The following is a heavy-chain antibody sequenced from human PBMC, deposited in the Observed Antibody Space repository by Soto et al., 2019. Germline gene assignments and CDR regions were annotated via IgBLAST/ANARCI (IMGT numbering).Heavy chain of an antibody. Sequence: SETLSLTCTVSGDSISSGNKYWSWIRQAPGKGLEWIGYIFSSGTTYYNPSLKSRLTMSLDTSQNQFSLRLTSVTDADSAVYYCARVPSPFDYYYAMDVWGQGTTVTVSS. CDR1: GDSISSGNKY. CDR2: IFSSGTT. V-gene: IGHV4-30-4*01. J-gene: IGHJ6*02. D-gene: IGHD3-16*01. CDR3: ARVPSPFDYYYAMDV.